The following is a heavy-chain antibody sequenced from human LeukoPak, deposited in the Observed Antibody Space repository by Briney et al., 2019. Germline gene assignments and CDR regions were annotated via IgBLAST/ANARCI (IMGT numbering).Heavy chain of an antibody. J-gene: IGHJ3*02. CDR3: ARDLNTIFGVVTTDDAFDI. CDR1: GYTFTSYG. D-gene: IGHD3-3*01. CDR2: ISAYNGNT. Sequence: ASVKVSRKASGYTFTSYGISWVRQAPGQGLEWMGWISAYNGNTNYAQKLQGRVTMTTDTSTSTACMELRSLRSDDTAVYYCARDLNTIFGVVTTDDAFDIWGQGTMVTVSS. V-gene: IGHV1-18*01.